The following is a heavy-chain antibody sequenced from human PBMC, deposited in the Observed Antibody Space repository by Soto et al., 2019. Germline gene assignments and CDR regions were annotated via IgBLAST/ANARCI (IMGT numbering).Heavy chain of an antibody. CDR1: GFTFDDYT. CDR3: AKGSIVVITQGDYYGMDV. D-gene: IGHD3-22*01. CDR2: ISWDGGST. V-gene: IGHV3-43*01. J-gene: IGHJ6*02. Sequence: GGSLRLSCAASGFTFDDYTMHWLRQAPGKGLEWVSLISWDGGSTYYADSVKGRFTISRDNSKNSLYLQMNSLRTEDTALYYCAKGSIVVITQGDYYGMDVWGQGTTVTVSS.